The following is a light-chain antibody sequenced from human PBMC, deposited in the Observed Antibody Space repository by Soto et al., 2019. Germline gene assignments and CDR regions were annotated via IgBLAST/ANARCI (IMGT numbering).Light chain of an antibody. V-gene: IGKV1-27*01. CDR1: QTISSW. J-gene: IGKJ4*01. Sequence: DIQMTQSPSTLSGSVGDRVTITCRASQTISSWLAWYQQKPGKAHKLLIYGAYTLQSGVQSRFSGSGSGTDFTLTIRSLQPEDVATYYCQKYDSAPLTFGGGTKVDIK. CDR3: QKYDSAPLT. CDR2: GAY.